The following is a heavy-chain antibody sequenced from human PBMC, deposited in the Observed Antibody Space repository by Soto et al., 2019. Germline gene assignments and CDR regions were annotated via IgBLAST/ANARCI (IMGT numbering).Heavy chain of an antibody. J-gene: IGHJ4*02. D-gene: IGHD2-21*01. V-gene: IGHV3-7*01. Sequence: EVPLVESGGRLVQPGGSLRLSCAASGLMFSAYWMSWVRQDPGKGLEWVATISGGARDKFYVDSVKGRFTISRDDSKNTLYLRMNSLRDEDTAVYYCVREDWPRFDSWGQGTLVTVSS. CDR2: ISGGARDK. CDR1: GLMFSAYW. CDR3: VREDWPRFDS.